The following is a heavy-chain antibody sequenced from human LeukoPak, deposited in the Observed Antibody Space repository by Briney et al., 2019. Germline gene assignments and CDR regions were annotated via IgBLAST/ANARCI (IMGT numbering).Heavy chain of an antibody. V-gene: IGHV3-23*01. CDR2: ISGSGDST. Sequence: AGGSLRLSCSASGFIFRHYAVNWVRQSPGKGLEWVSGISGSGDSTYYADSVKGRFTVSRDNSKNTLYLQMNSLTAADTAVYFCAKALGDWSTTLDYWGRGTLVTVSS. D-gene: IGHD3/OR15-3a*01. J-gene: IGHJ4*02. CDR3: AKALGDWSTTLDY. CDR1: GFIFRHYA.